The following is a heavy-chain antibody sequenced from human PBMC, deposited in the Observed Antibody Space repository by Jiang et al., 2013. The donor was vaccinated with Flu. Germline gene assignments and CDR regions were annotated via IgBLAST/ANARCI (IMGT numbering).Heavy chain of an antibody. CDR2: NK. CDR3: ARDALLLWFGELSPNFDY. J-gene: IGHJ4*02. Sequence: NKYYADSVKGRFTISRDNSKNTLYLQMNSLRAEDTAVYYCARDALLLWFGELSPNFDYWGQGTLVTVSS. D-gene: IGHD3-10*01. V-gene: IGHV3-30-3*01.